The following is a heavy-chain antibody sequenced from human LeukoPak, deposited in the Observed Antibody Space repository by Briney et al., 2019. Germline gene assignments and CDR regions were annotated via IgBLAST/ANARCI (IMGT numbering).Heavy chain of an antibody. J-gene: IGHJ4*02. D-gene: IGHD3-10*01. CDR1: GFTFSDYG. Sequence: GRSLRLSCAASGFTFSDYGMHWVRQARDKGLEWVALISYDGGNKFYADSVRDRFTISRDNSKNTLFLQMNSLRIEDTAVYYCAKVFEVRGARRPKDYWGQGTLVIVSS. CDR2: ISYDGGNK. V-gene: IGHV3-30*18. CDR3: AKVFEVRGARRPKDY.